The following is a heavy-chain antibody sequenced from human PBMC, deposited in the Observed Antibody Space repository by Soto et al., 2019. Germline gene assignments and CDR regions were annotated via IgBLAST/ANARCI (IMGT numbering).Heavy chain of an antibody. CDR2: ISYDGSNK. CDR1: GFTFSSYA. D-gene: IGHD3-10*01. CDR3: ARDPHYYGSGSHPGIYGMDV. J-gene: IGHJ6*02. V-gene: IGHV3-30-3*01. Sequence: GGSLRLSCAASGFTFSSYAMHWVRQAPGKGLEWVAVISYDGSNKYYADSVKGRFTISRDNSKNTLYLQMNSLRAEDTAVYYCARDPHYYGSGSHPGIYGMDVWGQGTTVTVSS.